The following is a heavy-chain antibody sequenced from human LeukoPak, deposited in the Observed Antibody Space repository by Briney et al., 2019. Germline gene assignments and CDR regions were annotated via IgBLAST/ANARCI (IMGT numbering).Heavy chain of an antibody. V-gene: IGHV3-23*01. D-gene: IGHD2-21*02. CDR1: GFTFSSYA. J-gene: IGHJ4*02. Sequence: GASLRLSCAASGFTFSSYAMTWVRQAQGKGLEWVGTISGSGDTTYCADSVKGQFTISRDNSKNTLYLQMNSLRAEDTAVYYCAKGKSYCGGDCYNYWGQGTLVTVSS. CDR3: AKGKSYCGGDCYNY. CDR2: ISGSGDTT.